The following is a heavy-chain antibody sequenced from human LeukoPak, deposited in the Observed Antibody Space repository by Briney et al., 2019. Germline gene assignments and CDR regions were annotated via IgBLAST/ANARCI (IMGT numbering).Heavy chain of an antibody. CDR2: IWNDGSNK. CDR3: ARASGSYDY. J-gene: IGHJ4*02. Sequence: GGSLRLSCAASGFTFSIYGMHWVRQAPGKGLEWVAVIWNDGSNKYYADSVKGRFTISRDNSKNTLYLQMNSLRGEDTAVYYRARASGSYDYWGRGTLVTVSS. CDR1: GFTFSIYG. V-gene: IGHV3-33*01. D-gene: IGHD1-26*01.